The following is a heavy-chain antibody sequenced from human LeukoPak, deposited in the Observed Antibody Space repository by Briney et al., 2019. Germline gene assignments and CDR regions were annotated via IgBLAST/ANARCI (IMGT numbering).Heavy chain of an antibody. Sequence: ASVKVSCKASGGTFSSYAISWVRQAPGQGLEWMGGIIPIFGTANYAQKFQGRVTITTDESTSTAYMELSSLRSEDTAVYYCARDLYRDSLPVSXFDPXXXGTLVTVS. D-gene: IGHD4-11*01. CDR3: ARDLYRDSLPVSXFDP. CDR1: GGTFSSYA. CDR2: IIPIFGTA. J-gene: IGHJ5*02. V-gene: IGHV1-69*05.